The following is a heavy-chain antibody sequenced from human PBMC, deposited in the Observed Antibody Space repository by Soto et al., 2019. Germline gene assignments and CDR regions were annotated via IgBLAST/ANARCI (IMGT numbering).Heavy chain of an antibody. D-gene: IGHD4-17*01. V-gene: IGHV3-21*01. CDR1: GFTFSTYN. J-gene: IGHJ4*02. Sequence: GGSLRLSCAASGFTFSTYNMNWVRQAPGKGLEWVSSISSSSSYIYYADSVKGRFTISRDNAKNSLYLQMNSLRAEDTAVYYCARDTRVTRRYFDYWGQGTLVTVSS. CDR3: ARDTRVTRRYFDY. CDR2: ISSSSSYI.